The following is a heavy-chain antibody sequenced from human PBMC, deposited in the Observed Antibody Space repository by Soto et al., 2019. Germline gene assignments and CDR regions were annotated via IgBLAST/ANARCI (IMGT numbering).Heavy chain of an antibody. Sequence: QVQLVQSGAEVKKPGSSVKVSCKASGGTFSSYAISWVRQAPGQGLEWMGGIIPIFGTANYAQKFQGRVTITADESTSTAYMELSSLRSEDTAVYYCTNMVRGVILTDSYYGMDVWGQGTTVTVSS. V-gene: IGHV1-69*01. CDR2: IIPIFGTA. J-gene: IGHJ6*02. CDR3: TNMVRGVILTDSYYGMDV. CDR1: GGTFSSYA. D-gene: IGHD3-10*01.